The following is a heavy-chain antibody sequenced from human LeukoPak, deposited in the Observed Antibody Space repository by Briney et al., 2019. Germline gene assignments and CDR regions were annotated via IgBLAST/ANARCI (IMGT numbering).Heavy chain of an antibody. CDR2: IRYDESYK. CDR3: AKVSVDLAYDY. D-gene: IGHD2-21*01. CDR1: GFTFSSYG. Sequence: GGSLRLSCAASGFTFSSYGMHWVRQAPGKGLEWVAFIRYDESYKYYADSVKGRFTISRDNSKNTLYLLMNSLRPEDTAVYYCAKVSVDLAYDYWGQGTLVTVSS. V-gene: IGHV3-30*02. J-gene: IGHJ4*02.